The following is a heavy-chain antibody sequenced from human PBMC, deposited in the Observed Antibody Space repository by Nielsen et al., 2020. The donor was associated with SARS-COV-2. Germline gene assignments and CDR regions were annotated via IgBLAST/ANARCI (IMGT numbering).Heavy chain of an antibody. CDR2: ISAYNGNA. CDR3: ARGGRIHLYLLAFDI. V-gene: IGHV1-18*01. J-gene: IGHJ3*02. Sequence: ASVKVSCKASGYTFTSYAMNWVRQAPGQGLEWMGWISAYNGNANYGQKFQGRLTMTTDTSTTTAYMELRSLRSDDTAVYFCARGGRIHLYLLAFDIWGQGTMVTVSS. D-gene: IGHD5-18*01. CDR1: GYTFTSYA.